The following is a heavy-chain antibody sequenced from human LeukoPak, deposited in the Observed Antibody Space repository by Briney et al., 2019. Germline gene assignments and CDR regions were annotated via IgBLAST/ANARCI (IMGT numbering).Heavy chain of an antibody. CDR3: ARLSPQYYYDSSGTRGNSGEDY. CDR1: GGSISSYY. Sequence: SETLSLTCTVSGGSISSYYWSWIRQPPGKGLEWIGYIYYSGSTNYNPSLKSRVTISVDTSKNQFSLKLSSVSAADTAVYYCARLSPQYYYDSSGTRGNSGEDYWGQGTLVTVSS. J-gene: IGHJ4*02. D-gene: IGHD3-22*01. V-gene: IGHV4-59*08. CDR2: IYYSGST.